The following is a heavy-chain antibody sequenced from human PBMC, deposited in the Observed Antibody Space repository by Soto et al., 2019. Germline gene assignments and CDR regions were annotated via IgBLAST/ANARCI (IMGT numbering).Heavy chain of an antibody. CDR1: GFIFRMYW. D-gene: IGHD3-10*01. CDR2: ITDDGSTT. Sequence: PGRSLRLSFETSGFIFRMYWMHWVRRVPGKGPQWVARITDDGSTTYYAASVEGRFTISRDNAKNVLYLQMTSLRADDTAVYYCTRGPRPTSIGTGAFWGQGTLVTVSS. J-gene: IGHJ4*02. CDR3: TRGPRPTSIGTGAF. V-gene: IGHV3-74*01.